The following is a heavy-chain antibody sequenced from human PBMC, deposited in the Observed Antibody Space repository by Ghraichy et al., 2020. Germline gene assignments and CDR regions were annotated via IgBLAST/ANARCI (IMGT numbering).Heavy chain of an antibody. Sequence: SETLSLTCAVYGGSFSDYYWSWIRQPPGKGLEWIGEINHSGSTNYNPSLKSRVTISVDTSKNQFSLKLSSVTAADTAVYYCARGPRADGYNVYRGMAVWGQGTTVTVSS. V-gene: IGHV4-34*01. CDR2: INHSGST. D-gene: IGHD5-24*01. CDR1: GGSFSDYY. J-gene: IGHJ6*02. CDR3: ARGPRADGYNVYRGMAV.